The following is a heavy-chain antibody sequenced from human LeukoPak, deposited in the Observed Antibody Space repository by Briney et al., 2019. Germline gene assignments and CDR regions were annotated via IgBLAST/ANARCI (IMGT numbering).Heavy chain of an antibody. CDR3: ATGYSGYDLNNWFDP. CDR2: FDPEDGET. J-gene: IGHJ5*02. D-gene: IGHD5-12*01. V-gene: IGHV1-24*01. Sequence: ASVKVSCKVSGYTLTELSMHWVRQAPGKGLEWMGGFDPEDGETIHAQKFQGRVTMTEDTSTDTAYMELSSLRSEDTAVCYCATGYSGYDLNNWFDPWGQGTLVTVSS. CDR1: GYTLTELS.